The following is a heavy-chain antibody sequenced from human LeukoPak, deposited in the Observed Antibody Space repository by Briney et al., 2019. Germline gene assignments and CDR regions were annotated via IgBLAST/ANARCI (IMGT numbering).Heavy chain of an antibody. J-gene: IGHJ4*01. Sequence: PGGSLRHSCAASGFTFSNAWMSWVRQAPGKGLEWVGRIKSKTDGGTTDYAAPVKGRFTISRDDSKNTLYLQMNSLKTEDTAVYYCTTAVYGDYADNWGHGTLVTVSS. CDR3: TTAVYGDYADN. CDR2: IKSKTDGGTT. CDR1: GFTFSNAW. D-gene: IGHD4-17*01. V-gene: IGHV3-15*01.